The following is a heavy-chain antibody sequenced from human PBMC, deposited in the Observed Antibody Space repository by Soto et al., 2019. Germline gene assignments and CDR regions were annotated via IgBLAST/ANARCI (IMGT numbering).Heavy chain of an antibody. CDR2: IYYSGST. CDR1: GGSISSYY. CDR3: ARQTYYDSSGYGLGWFDP. J-gene: IGHJ5*02. D-gene: IGHD3-22*01. V-gene: IGHV4-59*08. Sequence: SETLSLTCTVSGGSISSYYWSWIRQPPGKGLEWIGYIYYSGSTNYNPSHKSRVTVSVDTSKNQFSLKLSSVTAADTAVYYCARQTYYDSSGYGLGWFDPWGQGTLVTVSS.